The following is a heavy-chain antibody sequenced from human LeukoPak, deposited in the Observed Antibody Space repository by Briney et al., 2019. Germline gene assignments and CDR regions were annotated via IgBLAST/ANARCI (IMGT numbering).Heavy chain of an antibody. CDR2: ISYDGSNK. V-gene: IGHV3-30*03. Sequence: GGSLRLSCAASGFTFSSYTMHWVRQAPGKGLEWVAVISYDGSNKYYADSVKGRFTISRDNSKNTLFLQMSSLGPEDTALYYCASSIFGVVLGAKLDYWGQGTLVTVSS. CDR1: GFTFSSYT. D-gene: IGHD3-3*01. CDR3: ASSIFGVVLGAKLDY. J-gene: IGHJ4*02.